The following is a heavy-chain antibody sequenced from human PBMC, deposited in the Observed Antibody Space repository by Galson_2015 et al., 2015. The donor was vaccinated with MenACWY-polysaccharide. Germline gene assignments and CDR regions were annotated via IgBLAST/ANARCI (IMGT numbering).Heavy chain of an antibody. CDR1: GFTFSNAW. D-gene: IGHD3-3*01. Sequence: SLRLSCAASGFTFSNAWMSWVRQAPGKGLEWVGRIKSKTDGGTTDYAAPVKGRFTISRDDSKNTLYLQMNSLKTEDTAEYYCTVRVVINDYYYYYGMDVWGQGTTVTVSS. V-gene: IGHV3-15*01. CDR3: TVRVVINDYYYYYGMDV. J-gene: IGHJ6*02. CDR2: IKSKTDGGTT.